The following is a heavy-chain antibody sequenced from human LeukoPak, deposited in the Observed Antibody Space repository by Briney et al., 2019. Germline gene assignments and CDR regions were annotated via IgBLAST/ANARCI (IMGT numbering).Heavy chain of an antibody. J-gene: IGHJ6*02. Sequence: VGSLRLSCAASGFTFSSYGMHWVRQAPGKGREWVAVISYDGSNKYYADSVKGRFTISRGNSKNTLYLQMTSLRAEDTAVYYCARGGWYVVMRGMDVWGQGTTVTVSS. V-gene: IGHV3-30*03. CDR3: ARGGWYVVMRGMDV. CDR2: ISYDGSNK. CDR1: GFTFSSYG. D-gene: IGHD6-19*01.